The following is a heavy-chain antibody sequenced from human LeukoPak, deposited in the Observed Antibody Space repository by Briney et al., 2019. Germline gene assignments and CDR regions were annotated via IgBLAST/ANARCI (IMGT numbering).Heavy chain of an antibody. V-gene: IGHV1-69*05. Sequence: SVKVSCKASGGTFSSYAISWVRQAPGQGLEWMGGIIPIFGTANYAQKFQGRVTITTDESTSTAYMELSSLRSEDTAVYYCARSYCSSTSCRRDYYYYMDVWGKGTTVTVSS. D-gene: IGHD2-2*01. CDR1: GGTFSSYA. J-gene: IGHJ6*03. CDR2: IIPIFGTA. CDR3: ARSYCSSTSCRRDYYYYMDV.